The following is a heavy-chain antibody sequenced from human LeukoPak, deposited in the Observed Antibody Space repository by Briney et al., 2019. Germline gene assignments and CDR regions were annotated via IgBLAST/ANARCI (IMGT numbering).Heavy chain of an antibody. CDR1: GGSFSGYY. CDR3: ARAGSRQLVWSRLDY. Sequence: SETLSLTCAVYGGSFSGYYWSWIRQPPGKGLEWIGEINHSGSTNYNPSLKSRVTISVDTSKNQFSLKLSSVTAADTAVYYCARAGSRQLVWSRLDYWGQGTLVTVSS. D-gene: IGHD6-6*01. V-gene: IGHV4-34*01. CDR2: INHSGST. J-gene: IGHJ4*02.